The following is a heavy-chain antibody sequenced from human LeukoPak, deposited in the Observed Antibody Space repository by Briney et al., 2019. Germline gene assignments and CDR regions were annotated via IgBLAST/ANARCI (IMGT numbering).Heavy chain of an antibody. V-gene: IGHV4-34*01. CDR1: GGSFSGYY. CDR3: ARVKQSTTPYYYGSGSYYNYFYYYYGMDV. J-gene: IGHJ6*02. Sequence: PSETVSLTCAVYGGSFSGYYWSWIRQPPGKGLEWMGEINHSGSTNYNPSLKSRVTISVDTSKNQFSLKLSSVTAADTAVYYCARVKQSTTPYYYGSGSYYNYFYYYYGMDVWGQGTTVTVSS. CDR2: INHSGST. D-gene: IGHD3-10*01.